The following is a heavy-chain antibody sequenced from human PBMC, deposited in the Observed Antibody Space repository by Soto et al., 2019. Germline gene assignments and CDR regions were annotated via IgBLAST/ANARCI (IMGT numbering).Heavy chain of an antibody. J-gene: IGHJ4*02. Sequence: QITLKESGPTLVNPTQTLTLTCTFSGFSLSTSGVGVGWIRQPPGKALEWLALIYWNDDKRYSPSLKRSLTITKDTSKILVALTMTNMDPVDTATYYCAHNWPGAYYFDSWGQGTLVTVSS. V-gene: IGHV2-5*01. CDR3: AHNWPGAYYFDS. D-gene: IGHD1-1*01. CDR1: GFSLSTSGVG. CDR2: IYWNDDK.